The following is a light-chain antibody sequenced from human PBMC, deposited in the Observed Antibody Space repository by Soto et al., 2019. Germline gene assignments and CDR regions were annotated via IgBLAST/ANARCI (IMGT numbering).Light chain of an antibody. J-gene: IGKJ1*01. V-gene: IGKV3-15*01. Sequence: EIVMTQSPATLSVSPGERATLSCRASQSVSSNLAWYQQKPGLAPRLLIYGASTRATGIPARFSGSGSGTEFTLTISSLQSEDFAVYYCQQYRTFGQGTKVEIK. CDR3: QQYRT. CDR2: GAS. CDR1: QSVSSN.